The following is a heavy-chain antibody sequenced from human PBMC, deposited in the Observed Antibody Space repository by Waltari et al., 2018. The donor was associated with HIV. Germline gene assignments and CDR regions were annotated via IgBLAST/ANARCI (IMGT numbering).Heavy chain of an antibody. CDR1: GFTFGRYA. CDR2: ISRSSDYI. J-gene: IGHJ4*02. D-gene: IGHD4-17*01. V-gene: IGHV3-21*06. Sequence: EVQLVESGGGLAKPGGSRRLSCAASGFTFGRYAMNWVRQAPGKWLEWIAYISRSSDYIYYADSVKGRFIISRDNAKNSVFLDMNNMRDVDTAVYYCTATVTTRGTFDYWGQGTMVPVS. CDR3: TATVTTRGTFDY.